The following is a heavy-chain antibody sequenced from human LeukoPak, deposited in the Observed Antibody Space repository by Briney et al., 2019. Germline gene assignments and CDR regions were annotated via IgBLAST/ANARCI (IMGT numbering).Heavy chain of an antibody. Sequence: SETLSLTCTVSGGSISTYYWSWIRQPPGKGLEWIGYIYYSGSTNYNPSLKSRVTISVDTSKNQFSLKLSSVTAADTAVYYCASLIAAAGLYFDYWGQGTLVTVSS. D-gene: IGHD6-13*01. CDR2: IYYSGST. J-gene: IGHJ4*02. CDR3: ASLIAAAGLYFDY. CDR1: GGSISTYY. V-gene: IGHV4-59*08.